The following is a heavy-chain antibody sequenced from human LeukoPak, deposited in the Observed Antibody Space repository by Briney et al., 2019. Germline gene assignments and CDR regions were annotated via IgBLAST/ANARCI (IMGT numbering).Heavy chain of an antibody. D-gene: IGHD3-22*01. Sequence: GGSLRLSCAASGFTFRTYGMHWVRQAPGKGLEWAAVIWYDGSNKYYADSVKGRFTISRDNSKNTLYLQMNSLRAEDTAVYYCARGTRYDSSGYYSQDLDSWGQGTLVTVSS. J-gene: IGHJ4*02. V-gene: IGHV3-33*01. CDR1: GFTFRTYG. CDR3: ARGTRYDSSGYYSQDLDS. CDR2: IWYDGSNK.